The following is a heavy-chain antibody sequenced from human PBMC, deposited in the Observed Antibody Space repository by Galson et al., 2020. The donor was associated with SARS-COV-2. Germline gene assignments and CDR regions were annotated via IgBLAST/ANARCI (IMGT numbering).Heavy chain of an antibody. V-gene: IGHV4-39*07. D-gene: IGHD2-2*01. CDR3: ARGAVVPAAPNRGFDY. CDR2: IYNSGST. CDR1: GDSISSSSYY. J-gene: IGHJ4*02. Sequence: SETLSLTCTVSGDSISSSSYYWSWIRQTPGKGLEWIGSIYNSGSTYCNPSLKSRVTISIDTSKNHFSLKLTSVTAADTAVYYCARGAVVPAAPNRGFDYWGQGTLVTVSS.